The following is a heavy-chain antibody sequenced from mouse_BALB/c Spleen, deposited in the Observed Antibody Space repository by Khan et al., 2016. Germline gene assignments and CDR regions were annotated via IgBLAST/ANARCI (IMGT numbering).Heavy chain of an antibody. J-gene: IGHJ3*01. CDR3: ARDNQDFDAWFAS. CDR1: GFSLTNSG. CDR2: IWAGGST. V-gene: IGHV2-9*02. Sequence: VQLVESGPGLVAPSQSLSITCTVSGFSLTNSGVHWVRQPPRKGLDWLGVIWAGGSTDYNSALMSRLSITRDTTQNQVFLKMNSLKTDDTAMYYCARDNQDFDAWFASWGQGTLVTVSA.